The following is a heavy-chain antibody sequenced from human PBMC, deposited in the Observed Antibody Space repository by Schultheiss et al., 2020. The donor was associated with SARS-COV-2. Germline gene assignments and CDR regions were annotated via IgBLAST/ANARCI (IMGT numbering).Heavy chain of an antibody. V-gene: IGHV4-59*12. Sequence: SETLSLTCTVSGGSISSYYWRWIRPPPVPGLEWIGSISSLFLTPYNPSLKSRVTISVDTSKNQFSLKVSSVTAADTAVYYCARGVPGGYLYDYWGQGTLVTVSS. CDR2: ISSLFLT. J-gene: IGHJ4*02. CDR3: ARGVPGGYLYDY. D-gene: IGHD5-18*01. CDR1: GGSISSYY.